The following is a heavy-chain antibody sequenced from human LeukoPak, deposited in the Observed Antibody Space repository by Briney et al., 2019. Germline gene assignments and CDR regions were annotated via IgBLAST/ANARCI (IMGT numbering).Heavy chain of an antibody. Sequence: PSETLSLTCTVSGGSISNDYWSWIRQAAGKELEWIGRIYTRGSTNYNPSLKSRVTISLDKSKKQFSLNLNSVTAADTAVYYCARGGTYDSGRNQHTTLYYWGQGTLATVSS. CDR1: GGSISNDY. J-gene: IGHJ4*02. CDR2: IYTRGST. D-gene: IGHD3-10*01. V-gene: IGHV4-4*07. CDR3: ARGGTYDSGRNQHTTLYY.